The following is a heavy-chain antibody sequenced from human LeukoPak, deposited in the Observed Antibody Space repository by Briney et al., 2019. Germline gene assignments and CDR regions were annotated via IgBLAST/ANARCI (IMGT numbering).Heavy chain of an antibody. CDR2: IIPIFGTA. CDR1: GGAFSSYA. V-gene: IGHV1-69*05. J-gene: IGHJ4*02. Sequence: SVKVSCKASGGAFSSYAISWVRQAPGQGLEWMGRIIPIFGTANYAQKFQGRVTITTDESTSTAYMELSSLRSEDTAVYYCARSNYGVRALPIWGQGTLVTASS. D-gene: IGHD3-10*01. CDR3: ARSNYGVRALPI.